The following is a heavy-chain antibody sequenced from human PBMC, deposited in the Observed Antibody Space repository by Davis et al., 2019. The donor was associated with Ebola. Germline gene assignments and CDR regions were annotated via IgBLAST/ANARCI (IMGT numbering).Heavy chain of an antibody. V-gene: IGHV1-46*01. CDR1: GYTFRNYY. CDR3: ARAGYGSDLPDTYYYYYGMDV. D-gene: IGHD1-26*01. CDR2: INPSGGDP. Sequence: AASVKVSCKASGYTFRNYYIHWVRQGPGQGLEWMGIINPSGGDPRYAQKFRGRVTMTRDTSTSTVYMELNSLGYDDTAVYFCARAGYGSDLPDTYYYYYGMDVWGKGTTVAVSS. J-gene: IGHJ6*04.